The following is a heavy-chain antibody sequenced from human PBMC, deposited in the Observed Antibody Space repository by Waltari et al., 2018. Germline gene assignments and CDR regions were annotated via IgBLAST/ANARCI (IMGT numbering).Heavy chain of an antibody. D-gene: IGHD6-13*01. CDR3: ARGTSSWYQTNNWFDP. J-gene: IGHJ5*02. CDR2: INPSSGGT. CDR1: GYSFTTYY. V-gene: IGHV1-2*02. Sequence: QVQLVQSGAEVKKPGASVKVSCKASGYSFTTYYISWVRQAPGQGLEWMGWINPSSGGTKYAQKIQGRVTMTRDTSISTAYMELSSLRSDDTAVYYCARGTSSWYQTNNWFDPWGQGTLVTVSS.